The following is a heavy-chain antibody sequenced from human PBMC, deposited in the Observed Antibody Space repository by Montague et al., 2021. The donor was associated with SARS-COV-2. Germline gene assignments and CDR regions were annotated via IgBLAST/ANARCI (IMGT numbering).Heavy chain of an antibody. J-gene: IGHJ2*01. CDR3: ARDSKPDWVPYWYFDL. CDR1: GFIVSSNY. CDR2: IYSGGST. V-gene: IGHV3-53*01. Sequence: SLRLSCAASGFIVSSNYMSWVRQAPGKGLEWVSVIYSGGSTYYADSVKGRFTITRDNSKNTLYLQMNSLRAGDTAVYYRARDSKPDWVPYWYFDLWGRGTLVTVSS. D-gene: IGHD3-9*01.